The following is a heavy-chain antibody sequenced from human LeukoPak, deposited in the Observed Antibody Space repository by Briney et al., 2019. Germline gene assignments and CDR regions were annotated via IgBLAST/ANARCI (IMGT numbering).Heavy chain of an antibody. J-gene: IGHJ5*02. D-gene: IGHD2-2*01. CDR3: ARGSIFLYCSSTSCYLSWFDP. Sequence: SETLSLTCTVSGGSISSGDYSWSWIRQPPGKGLEWIGYIYYSGSTYYNPSLKSRVTISVDTSKNQLSLKLSSVTAADTAVYYCARGSIFLYCSSTSCYLSWFDPWGQGTLVTVSS. CDR2: IYYSGST. V-gene: IGHV4-30-4*01. CDR1: GGSISSGDYS.